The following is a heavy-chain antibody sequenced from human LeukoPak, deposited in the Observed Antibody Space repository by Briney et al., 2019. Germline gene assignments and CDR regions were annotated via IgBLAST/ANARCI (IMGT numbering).Heavy chain of an antibody. CDR1: GIAFSNYA. J-gene: IGHJ5*02. CDR3: VRDQRFDP. CDR2: IGGSGGTT. Sequence: GSLRLSCAASGIAFSNYAMSWVRQAPGKGLEWVSAIGGSGGTTYYADSVEGRFTISRDNSKNTLYLQMNSLGAEDTAIYYCVRDQRFDPWGQGTLVTVSS. V-gene: IGHV3-23*01.